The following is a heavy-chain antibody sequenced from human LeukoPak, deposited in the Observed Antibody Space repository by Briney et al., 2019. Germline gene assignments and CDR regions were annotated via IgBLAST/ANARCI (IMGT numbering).Heavy chain of an antibody. V-gene: IGHV4-59*08. J-gene: IGHJ6*02. CDR1: GGSISSYY. D-gene: IGHD2-21*01. Sequence: SDTLSLTCTVSGGSISSYYWSWLRQPPGKGLEWIGYIYYSGSTNYNPSLKSQVTISVDPSKNQFSLKLSSVTAADTAVYYCARHAYGGLNYYGLYVWGQGTTVTVSS. CDR3: ARHAYGGLNYYGLYV. CDR2: IYYSGST.